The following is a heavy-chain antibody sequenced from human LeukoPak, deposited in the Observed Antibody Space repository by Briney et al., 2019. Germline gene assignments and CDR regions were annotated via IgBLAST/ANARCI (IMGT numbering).Heavy chain of an antibody. Sequence: PGRSLKLSCAASGFSFSGSAIHSVRQASGKGLEWIGRITTKANNYATVYAASVPGRFTISRDDSQNMAYLQMSSLKTDDSAVYYCARLAYSTTWYGFDIWGQGTMVTVSS. J-gene: IGHJ3*02. CDR1: GFSFSGSA. CDR2: ITTKANNYAT. CDR3: ARLAYSTTWYGFDI. V-gene: IGHV3-73*01. D-gene: IGHD2-21*01.